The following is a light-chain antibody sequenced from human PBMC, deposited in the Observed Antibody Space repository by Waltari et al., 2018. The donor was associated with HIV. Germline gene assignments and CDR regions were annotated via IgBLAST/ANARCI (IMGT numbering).Light chain of an antibody. V-gene: IGLV1-44*01. CDR2: RNG. J-gene: IGLJ3*02. CDR3: AAWDDSLNGM. CDR1: STNIGSNI. Sequence: QSVLTQPPSVSGTPGQNVTISCSGSSTNIGSNIVNWYQQPPGAAPKLLIFRNGQRPSVFPDRFSGSKSGTSASLAISGLQSADEADYYCAAWDDSLNGMFGGGTKLTV.